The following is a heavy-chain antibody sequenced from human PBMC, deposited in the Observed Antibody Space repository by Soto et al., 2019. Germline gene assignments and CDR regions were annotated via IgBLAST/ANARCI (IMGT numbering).Heavy chain of an antibody. CDR3: AREQVAGTVVLDY. D-gene: IGHD6-19*01. Sequence: QVQLVESGGGVVQPGRSLRLSCAASGFTFSNYGMHWVRQAPGKGLEWVAVISYDGSNKYYVDSVKGRFTISRDNSKNTLYLQMNSLRAEDTAVYYCAREQVAGTVVLDYWGQGTLVTVSS. CDR2: ISYDGSNK. V-gene: IGHV3-33*05. CDR1: GFTFSNYG. J-gene: IGHJ4*02.